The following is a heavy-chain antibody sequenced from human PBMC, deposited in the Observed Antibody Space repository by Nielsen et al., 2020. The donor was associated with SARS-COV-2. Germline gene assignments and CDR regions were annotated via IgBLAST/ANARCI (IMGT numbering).Heavy chain of an antibody. J-gene: IGHJ4*02. Sequence: GGSLRLSCAASGFTFDDYAMHWVRQAPGKGLEWVSGISWNSGSIGYADSVKGRFTISRDNSKNTLYLQMNSLRAEDTAVYYCARDCSSWCFDYWGQGTLVTVSS. D-gene: IGHD6-13*01. V-gene: IGHV3-9*01. CDR3: ARDCSSWCFDY. CDR2: ISWNSGSI. CDR1: GFTFDDYA.